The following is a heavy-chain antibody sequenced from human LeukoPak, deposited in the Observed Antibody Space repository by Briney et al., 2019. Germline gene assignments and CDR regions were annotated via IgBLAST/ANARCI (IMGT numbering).Heavy chain of an antibody. CDR2: INHSGST. CDR1: GGSFIGYH. V-gene: IGHV4-34*01. CDR3: ARGTYGYYMDV. D-gene: IGHD4-17*01. J-gene: IGHJ6*03. Sequence: SETLSLTCAVSGGSFIGYHWNWIRQPPGKGLEWIGEINHSGSTNYNPSLKSRVTISVDTSKSQFSLKLSSVTAADTAVYFCARGTYGYYMDVWGKGTTVTVSS.